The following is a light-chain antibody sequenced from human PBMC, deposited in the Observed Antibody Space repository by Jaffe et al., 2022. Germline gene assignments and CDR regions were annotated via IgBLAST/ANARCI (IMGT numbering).Light chain of an antibody. CDR2: EDS. J-gene: IGLJ2*01. CDR1: ALPKKY. V-gene: IGLV3-10*01. CDR3: YSTDSSGNHRNVV. Sequence: SYELTQPPSVSVSPGQTARITCSGDALPKKYPYWYQQKSGQAPVLVIYEDSKRPSGIPERFSGSSSGTMATLTISGAQVEDEADYYCYSTDSSGNHRNVVFGGGTKLTVL.